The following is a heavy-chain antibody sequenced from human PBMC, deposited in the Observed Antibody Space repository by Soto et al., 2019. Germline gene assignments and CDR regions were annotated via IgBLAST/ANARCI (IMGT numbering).Heavy chain of an antibody. D-gene: IGHD3-9*01. CDR3: ARDKRNDILTDPKAGYFDY. CDR1: GYTFTSYG. Sequence: ASVKVSCKASGYTFTSYGISWVRQAPGQGLEWMGWISAYNGNTNYAQKLQGRVTMTTDTSTSTAYMELRSLGSDDTAVYYCARDKRNDILTDPKAGYFDYWGQGTLVTVSS. CDR2: ISAYNGNT. J-gene: IGHJ4*02. V-gene: IGHV1-18*01.